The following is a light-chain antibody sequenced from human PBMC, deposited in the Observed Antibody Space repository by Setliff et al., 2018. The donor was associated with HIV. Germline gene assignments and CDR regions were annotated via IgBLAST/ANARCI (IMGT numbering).Light chain of an antibody. V-gene: IGLV1-47*01. CDR2: RDD. Sequence: QSVLTQAPSASGTPGQRVAISCSGASFNIGSNFVSWYQQLPGMAPKLLIHRDDQRPSGVPDRFSGSKSGSSASLFISGLRSEDDADYFCASWGDTLNSFVFGSGTKVTVL. J-gene: IGLJ1*01. CDR3: ASWGDTLNSFV. CDR1: SFNIGSNF.